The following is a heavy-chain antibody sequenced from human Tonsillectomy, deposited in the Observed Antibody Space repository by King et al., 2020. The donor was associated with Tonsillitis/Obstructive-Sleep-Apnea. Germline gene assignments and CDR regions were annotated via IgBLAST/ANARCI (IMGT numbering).Heavy chain of an antibody. D-gene: IGHD3-10*01. CDR3: ARERYGSGSSNDAFDI. CDR1: GGSISSYY. CDR2: IYYSGST. V-gene: IGHV4-59*12. Sequence: QLQESGPGLVKPSETLSLTCTVSGGSISSYYWSWIRQPPGKGLEWIGYIYYSGSTNYNPSLKSRVTISVDTYKNQFSLKLSSVTAADTAVYYCARERYGSGSSNDAFDIWGQGTMVTVSS. J-gene: IGHJ3*02.